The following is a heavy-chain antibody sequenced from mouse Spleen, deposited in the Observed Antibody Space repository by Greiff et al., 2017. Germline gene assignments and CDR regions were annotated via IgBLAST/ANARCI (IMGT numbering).Heavy chain of an antibody. V-gene: IGHV1-50*01. CDR1: GYTFTSYW. CDR2: IDPSDSYT. CDR3: ARWGNYYAMDY. J-gene: IGHJ4*01. Sequence: VQLQQPGAELVKPGASVKLSCKASGYTFTSYWMQWVKQRPGQGLEWIGEIDPSDSYTNYNQKFKGKATLTVDTSSSTAYMQLSSLTSEDSAVYYCARWGNYYAMDYWGQGTSVTVSS. D-gene: IGHD2-1*01.